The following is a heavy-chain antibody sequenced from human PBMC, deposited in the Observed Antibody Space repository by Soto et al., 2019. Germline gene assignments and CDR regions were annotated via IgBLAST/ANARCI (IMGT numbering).Heavy chain of an antibody. CDR1: GYTFTSYY. J-gene: IGHJ4*02. D-gene: IGHD3-3*01. CDR2: INPSGGST. CDR3: ASSRGYYDFWSGLYYFDY. V-gene: IGHV1-46*01. Sequence: GASVKVSCKASGYTFTSYYMHWVRQAPGQGLEWMGIINPSGGSTSYAQKFQGRVTMTRDTSTSTVYMELSSLRSEDTAVYYCASSRGYYDFWSGLYYFDYWGQGTLVTVSS.